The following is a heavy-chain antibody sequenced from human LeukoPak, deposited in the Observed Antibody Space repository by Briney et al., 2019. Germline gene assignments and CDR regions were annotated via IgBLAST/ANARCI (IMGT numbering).Heavy chain of an antibody. V-gene: IGHV3-23*01. CDR1: RFTFSSYA. CDR3: AKFQGSSFGYYYYDGMDV. CDR2: ISGSGGST. J-gene: IGHJ6*02. Sequence: PGGSLRLSCAASRFTFSSYAMSWVRQAPGKGLEWVLAISGSGGSTYYADSVKGRFTISRDNSNNTLYLQMNSLRADDTAVYYCAKFQGSSFGYYYYDGMDVWGQGTTVTVSS. D-gene: IGHD6-13*01.